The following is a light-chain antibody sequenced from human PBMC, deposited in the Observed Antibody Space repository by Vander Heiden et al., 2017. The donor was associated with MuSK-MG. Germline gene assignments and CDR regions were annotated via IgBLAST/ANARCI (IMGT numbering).Light chain of an antibody. Sequence: DIQMTQSPSSLSASVGDRVTITCQASQDISNYLNWYQQKPGKAPKLLIYDASNLETGVPSRFSGSGSGTDFTFTISSLQPEDIATYYCQQYDNLHPPMFTFGHGTKVEIK. J-gene: IGKJ3*01. CDR1: QDISNY. CDR2: DAS. CDR3: QQYDNLHPPMFT. V-gene: IGKV1-33*01.